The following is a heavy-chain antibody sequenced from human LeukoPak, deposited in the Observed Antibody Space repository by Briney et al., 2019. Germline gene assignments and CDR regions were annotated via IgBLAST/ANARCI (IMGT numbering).Heavy chain of an antibody. V-gene: IGHV1-69*01. CDR1: GGTFSSYA. D-gene: IGHD2-21*01. CDR3: ARAYCGGDCYTYRNWFDP. CDR2: IIPIFGTA. J-gene: IGHJ5*02. Sequence: SVKVSCKASGGTFSSYAISWMRQAPGQGLEWMGGIIPIFGTANYAQKFQGRVTITADESTSTAYMELSSLRSEDTAVYYCARAYCGGDCYTYRNWFDPWGQGTLVTVSS.